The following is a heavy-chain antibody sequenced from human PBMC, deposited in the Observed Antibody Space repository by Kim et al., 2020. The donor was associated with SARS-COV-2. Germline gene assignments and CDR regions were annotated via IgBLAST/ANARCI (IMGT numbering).Heavy chain of an antibody. J-gene: IGHJ6*01. CDR2: TYYSGNT. CDR3: ARHQRYCRGWYVAFYY. CDR1: GGSLSSSSYY. D-gene: IGHD6-19*01. Sequence: SETLSLTCTVSGGSLSSSSYYWGWIRQPPGKGLEWIGTTYYSGNTYYNPSLKSRVTISVDTSKNQFSLKLGSVTAADTAVYYCARHQRYCRGWYVAFYY. V-gene: IGHV4-39*01.